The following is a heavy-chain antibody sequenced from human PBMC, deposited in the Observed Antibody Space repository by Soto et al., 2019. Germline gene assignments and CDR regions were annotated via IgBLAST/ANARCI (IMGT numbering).Heavy chain of an antibody. Sequence: LRLSCAASGFIFTDYSVNWVRQAPGKGLEWVSSISSTGRYINYADSVKGRLTISRDNAKNSLYLQMDSLRAEDTAVYYCARDPSDLWEPDQYFQQWGQGTLVTVSS. V-gene: IGHV3-21*01. CDR2: ISSTGRYI. D-gene: IGHD1-26*01. CDR3: ARDPSDLWEPDQYFQQ. J-gene: IGHJ1*01. CDR1: GFIFTDYS.